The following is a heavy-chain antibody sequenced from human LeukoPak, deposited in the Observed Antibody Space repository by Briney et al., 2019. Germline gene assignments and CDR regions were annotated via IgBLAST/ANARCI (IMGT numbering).Heavy chain of an antibody. CDR2: ISYDGSNK. D-gene: IGHD1-26*01. J-gene: IGHJ4*02. Sequence: GGSLRLSCAASGFTFSSYGMHWVRQAPGKGLEWVAVISYDGSNKYYADSVKGRFTISRDNSKNTLYLQMNSLRAEDTAVYYCAKDRFKTSAPFDYWGQGTLVTVSS. CDR3: AKDRFKTSAPFDY. CDR1: GFTFSSYG. V-gene: IGHV3-30*18.